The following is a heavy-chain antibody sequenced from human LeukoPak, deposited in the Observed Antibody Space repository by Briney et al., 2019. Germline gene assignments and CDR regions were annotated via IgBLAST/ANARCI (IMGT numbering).Heavy chain of an antibody. Sequence: SETLSLTCAVYGGSFSGYYWSWIRQPPGKGLEWIGEINHSGSTNYNPSLKSRVTISLDTSKHQFSLNLSSVTAADTAVYYCARGGRYCTNGVCYMRFDPWGQGTLVTVSS. J-gene: IGHJ5*02. V-gene: IGHV4-34*01. CDR3: ARGGRYCTNGVCYMRFDP. D-gene: IGHD2-8*01. CDR2: INHSGST. CDR1: GGSFSGYY.